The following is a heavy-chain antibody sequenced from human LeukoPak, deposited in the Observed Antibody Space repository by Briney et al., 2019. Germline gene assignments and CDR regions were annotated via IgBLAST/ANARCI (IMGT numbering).Heavy chain of an antibody. CDR2: IYPGDSDT. J-gene: IGHJ6*02. CDR1: GYSFTSYW. D-gene: IGHD2-21*02. CDR3: ARLAYCGGDCYNGMDV. Sequence: GESLKISCKGSGYSFTSYWIGWVRQMPGKGLEWMGIIYPGDSDTRYSPSFQGQVTISADKSISTAYLQWSSLKASDTAMYYCARLAYCGGDCYNGMDVWGQGTTVTVSS. V-gene: IGHV5-51*01.